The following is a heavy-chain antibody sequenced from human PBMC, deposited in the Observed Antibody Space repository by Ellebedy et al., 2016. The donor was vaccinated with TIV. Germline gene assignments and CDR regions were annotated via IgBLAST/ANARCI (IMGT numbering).Heavy chain of an antibody. J-gene: IGHJ4*02. Sequence: MPSETLSLTCSVSGGSISSYLWSWIRQPAGKGLEWIGRFYTSGSDNYNPSLKSRVTMSMDTSKNQFSLKLSSVTAADTAVYYCARDSGSGWRAFDSWGQGTLVTVSS. CDR2: FYTSGSD. D-gene: IGHD6-19*01. CDR1: GGSISSYL. CDR3: ARDSGSGWRAFDS. V-gene: IGHV4-4*07.